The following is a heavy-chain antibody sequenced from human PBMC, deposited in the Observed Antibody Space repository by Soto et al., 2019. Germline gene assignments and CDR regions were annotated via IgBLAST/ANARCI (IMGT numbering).Heavy chain of an antibody. CDR1: GYTFTSHA. Sequence: GASVKVSCKASGYTFTSHAVSWLRQAPGQGLEWMGWISTYSGKRNYAQKFQDRVTFSSVTSTSTVYMELSGLRSDDTAVYYCARDPSISRFDYWGQGTLVTSPQ. J-gene: IGHJ4*02. D-gene: IGHD2-2*01. CDR3: ARDPSISRFDY. V-gene: IGHV1-18*01. CDR2: ISTYSGKR.